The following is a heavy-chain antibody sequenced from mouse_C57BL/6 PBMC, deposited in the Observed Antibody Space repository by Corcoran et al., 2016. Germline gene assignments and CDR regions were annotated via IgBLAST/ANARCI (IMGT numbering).Heavy chain of an antibody. Sequence: QIQLVQSGPELKKPGETVKISCKASGYTFTTYGMSWVKQAPGKGLKWMGWINTYSGVPTYADDFKGRFAFSLETSASTAYLQINNLKNEDTATYFCARSGAPHAMDYWGQGTSVTVSS. J-gene: IGHJ4*01. CDR3: ARSGAPHAMDY. V-gene: IGHV9-3*01. CDR2: INTYSGVP. CDR1: GYTFTTYG.